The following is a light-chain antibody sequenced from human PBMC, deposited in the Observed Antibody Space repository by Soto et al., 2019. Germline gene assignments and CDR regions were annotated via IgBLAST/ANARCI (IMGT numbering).Light chain of an antibody. CDR2: GAS. V-gene: IGKV3-20*01. J-gene: IGKJ5*01. CDR3: QQYGSSPRVT. Sequence: ELTLTTGKLSCAGEERATLSCRASQSVSSSYLAWYQQKPGQAPRLLIYGASSRATGIPDRFSGSGSGTVFTLTISRLEPADFAVYYCQQYGSSPRVTFGQGTRLEIK. CDR1: QSVSSSY.